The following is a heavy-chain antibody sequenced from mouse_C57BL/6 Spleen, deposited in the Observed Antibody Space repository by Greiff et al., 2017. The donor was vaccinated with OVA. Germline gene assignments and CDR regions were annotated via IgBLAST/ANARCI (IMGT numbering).Heavy chain of an antibody. Sequence: VQLQQSGPELVKPGASVKISCKASGYTFTDYYMNWVKQSHGKSLEWIGDINPNNGGTSYNQKFKGKATLTVDKSSSTAYMELRSLTSEDSAVYYCARRDYLYYFDYWGQGTTLTVSS. CDR1: GYTFTDYY. CDR3: ARRDYLYYFDY. CDR2: INPNNGGT. V-gene: IGHV1-26*01. D-gene: IGHD1-1*01. J-gene: IGHJ2*01.